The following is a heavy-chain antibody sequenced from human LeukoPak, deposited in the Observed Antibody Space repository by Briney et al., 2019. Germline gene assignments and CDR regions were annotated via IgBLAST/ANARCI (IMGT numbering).Heavy chain of an antibody. J-gene: IGHJ4*02. D-gene: IGHD7-27*01. CDR2: ISFDGSNK. Sequence: PGGSLRLSCAASGFTVSSNYMSWVRQAPGKGLEWVAVISFDGSNKYYIDSVEGRFTISRDNSKNTLYLQMNSLRAEDTAVYYCGRFTRSGDSVYWGQGTLVTVSS. CDR3: GRFTRSGDSVY. V-gene: IGHV3-30-3*01. CDR1: GFTVSSNY.